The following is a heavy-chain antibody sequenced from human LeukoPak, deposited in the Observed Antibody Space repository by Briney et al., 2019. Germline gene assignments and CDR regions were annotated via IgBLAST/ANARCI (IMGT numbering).Heavy chain of an antibody. CDR3: ARDYYYYGMDV. CDR1: GFTFSSYA. Sequence: GGSLRLSCAASGFTFSSYAMSWVRQAPGKGLEWVSAISGSGGSTYYADSVKGRFTISRDNAKNSLYLQMNSLRAEDTAVYYCARDYYYYGMDVWGQGTTVTVSS. CDR2: ISGSGGST. V-gene: IGHV3-23*01. J-gene: IGHJ6*02.